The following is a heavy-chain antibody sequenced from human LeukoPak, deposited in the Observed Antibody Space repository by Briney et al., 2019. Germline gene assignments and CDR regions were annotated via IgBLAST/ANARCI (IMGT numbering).Heavy chain of an antibody. CDR3: ARERNYDFWSGSQGPMDV. J-gene: IGHJ6*04. V-gene: IGHV4-38-2*02. Sequence: SETLSLTCAVSGYSISSGYYWGWIRPPPGKGLEWIGSIYHSGSTYYNPSLKSRVTISVDTSKNQFSLKLSSVTAADTAVYYCARERNYDFWSGSQGPMDVWGKGTTVTVSS. CDR1: GYSISSGYY. D-gene: IGHD3-3*01. CDR2: IYHSGST.